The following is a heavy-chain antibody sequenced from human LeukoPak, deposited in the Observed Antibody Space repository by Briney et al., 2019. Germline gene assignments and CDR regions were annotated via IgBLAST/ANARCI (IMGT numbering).Heavy chain of an antibody. CDR2: ISSSSSYI. CDR1: GFTFSSYS. D-gene: IGHD4-11*01. CDR3: ARDAGLTTFDY. Sequence: GGSLRLSCAASGFTFSSYSMNWVRQAPGKGLEWVSSISSSSSYIYYADSVKGRFTISRDNAKNSLYLQMNSLRAEDTAVFYCARDAGLTTFDYWGQGTLVTVSS. V-gene: IGHV3-21*01. J-gene: IGHJ4*02.